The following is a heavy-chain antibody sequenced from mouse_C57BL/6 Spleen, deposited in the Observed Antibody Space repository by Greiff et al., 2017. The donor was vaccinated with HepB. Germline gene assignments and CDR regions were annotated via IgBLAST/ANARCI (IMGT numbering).Heavy chain of an antibody. J-gene: IGHJ2*01. CDR2: IYPGDGDT. V-gene: IGHV1-82*01. D-gene: IGHD1-1*01. CDR1: GYAFSSSW. Sequence: QVQLQQSGPELVKPGASVKISCKASGYAFSSSWMNWVKQRPGKGLEWIGRIYPGDGDTNYNGKFKGKATLTADKSSSTAYMQLSSLTSEDSAVYFCAREDLAFDYYYGSSPLDYWGQGTTLTVSS. CDR3: AREDLAFDYYYGSSPLDY.